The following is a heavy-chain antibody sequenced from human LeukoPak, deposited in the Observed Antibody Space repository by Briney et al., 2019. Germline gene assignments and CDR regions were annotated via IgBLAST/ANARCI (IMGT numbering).Heavy chain of an antibody. J-gene: IGHJ4*02. CDR2: ISSSSSYI. V-gene: IGHV3-21*01. CDR1: GFTVSSNY. Sequence: GGSLRLSCAASGFTVSSNYMSWVRQAPGKGLEWVSSISSSSSYIYYADSVKGRFTISRDSAKNSLYLQMNSLRAEDTAVYYCARTSLGFDYWGQGTLVTVSS. CDR3: ARTSLGFDY.